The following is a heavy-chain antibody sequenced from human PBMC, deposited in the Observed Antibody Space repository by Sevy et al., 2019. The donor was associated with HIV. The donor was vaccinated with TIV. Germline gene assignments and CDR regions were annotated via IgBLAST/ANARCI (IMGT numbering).Heavy chain of an antibody. CDR2: ISGTAAYT. D-gene: IGHD1-26*01. CDR3: AKDSTLGPTTPVY. J-gene: IGHJ4*02. V-gene: IGHV3-23*01. CDR1: GFSCTNYA. Sequence: GGALRLSCAASGFSCTNYAMSWVRQAPGKGLEWVSAISGTAAYTYYADSVKGRFTISSDNSKNTIYLQMNILRAEDTATYFCAKDSTLGPTTPVYWGQGILVTVSS.